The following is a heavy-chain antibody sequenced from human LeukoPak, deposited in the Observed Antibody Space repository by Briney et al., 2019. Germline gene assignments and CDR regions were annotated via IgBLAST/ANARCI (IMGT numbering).Heavy chain of an antibody. D-gene: IGHD1-1*01. Sequence: ASVKVSCKVSGYTLTELSMHWVRQAPGKGLEWMGGFDPEDGETIYAQKFQGRVTMTEDTSTDTAYMELSSLRSADTAVYYCATGRMVQLELDSNWYFDLWGRGTLVTVSS. CDR3: ATGRMVQLELDSNWYFDL. J-gene: IGHJ2*01. CDR2: FDPEDGET. CDR1: GYTLTELS. V-gene: IGHV1-24*01.